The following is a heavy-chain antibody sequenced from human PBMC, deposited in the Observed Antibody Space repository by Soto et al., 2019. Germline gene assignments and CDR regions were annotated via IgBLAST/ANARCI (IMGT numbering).Heavy chain of an antibody. CDR1: GFTFDDYY. Sequence: QMQLVESGGGLVKPGGSLRLSCAASGFTFDDYYMTWVRQAPGKGLEWISSLTGSGVITYYADSVKGRFTISRDNAKNSLYLQMNSLRAEDTAVYYCARGYDVMDVGGQGTTVTVSS. V-gene: IGHV3-11*01. J-gene: IGHJ6*02. CDR2: LTGSGVIT. CDR3: ARGYDVMDV.